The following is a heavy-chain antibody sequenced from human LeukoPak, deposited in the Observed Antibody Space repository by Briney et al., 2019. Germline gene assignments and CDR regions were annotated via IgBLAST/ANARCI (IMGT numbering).Heavy chain of an antibody. V-gene: IGHV3-43*01. J-gene: IGHJ4*02. CDR2: ISWDGDTA. CDR1: GFIFDDYM. Sequence: GGSLRLSCVASGFIFDDYMMHWVRHVPGKGLEWVSLISWDGDTAYYADSVKGRFTMSRDNNRNSLYLQMNGPRTEDTAFYYCAKDVNTAMGPFDNWGQGTLVTVS. CDR3: AKDVNTAMGPFDN. D-gene: IGHD5-18*01.